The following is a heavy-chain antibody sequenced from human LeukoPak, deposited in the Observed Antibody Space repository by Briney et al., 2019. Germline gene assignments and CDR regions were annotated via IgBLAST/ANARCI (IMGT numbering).Heavy chain of an antibody. CDR1: GFTFDDYA. Sequence: SLRPSCAASGFTFDDYAMHWVRQAPGKGLEWVSGISWNSGSIGYADSVKGRFTISRDNAKNSLYLQMNSLRAEDTALYYCAKAGWIQLWLLDYWGQGTLVTVSS. CDR3: AKAGWIQLWLLDY. V-gene: IGHV3-9*01. D-gene: IGHD5-18*01. J-gene: IGHJ4*02. CDR2: ISWNSGSI.